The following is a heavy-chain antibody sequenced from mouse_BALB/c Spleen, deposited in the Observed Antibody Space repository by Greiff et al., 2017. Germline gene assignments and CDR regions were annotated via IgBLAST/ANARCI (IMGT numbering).Heavy chain of an antibody. CDR2: ISSGGST. D-gene: IGHD1-1*01. Sequence: EVQGVESGGGLVKPGGSLKLSCAASGFTFSSYAMSWVRQTPEKRLEWVASISSGGSTYYPDSVKGRFTISRDNARNILYLQMSSLRSEDTAMYYCARGRGYGSSYDFDYWGQGTTLTVSS. CDR3: ARGRGYGSSYDFDY. CDR1: GFTFSSYA. J-gene: IGHJ2*01. V-gene: IGHV5-6-5*01.